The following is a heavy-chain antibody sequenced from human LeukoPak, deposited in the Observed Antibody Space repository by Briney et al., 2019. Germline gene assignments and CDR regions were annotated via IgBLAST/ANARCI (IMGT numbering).Heavy chain of an antibody. CDR2: IYTSGSP. J-gene: IGHJ2*01. CDR1: SGSISSYG. D-gene: IGHD6-13*01. CDR3: ARLTSSWYQDWYFDL. V-gene: IGHV4-4*07. Sequence: SETLSLTCTVSSGSISSYGWSWIRQPAGKGLEWIGRIYTSGSPNYNPSLKSRVTMSVDTSKNQFSLKLSSVTAADTAVYYCARLTSSWYQDWYFDLWGRGTLVTVSS.